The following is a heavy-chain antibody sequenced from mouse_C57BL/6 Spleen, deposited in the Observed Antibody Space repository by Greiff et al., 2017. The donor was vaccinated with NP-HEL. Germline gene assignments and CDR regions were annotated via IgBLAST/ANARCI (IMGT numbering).Heavy chain of an antibody. Sequence: EVQRVESGAELVRPGASVKLSCTASGFNIKDDYMHWVKQRPEQGLEWIGWIDPENGDTEYASKFQGKATITADTSSNTAYLQLSSLTSEDTAVYYCTYYATGSFAYWGQGTLVTVSA. CDR1: GFNIKDDY. V-gene: IGHV14-4*01. D-gene: IGHD1-1*01. CDR2: IDPENGDT. CDR3: TYYATGSFAY. J-gene: IGHJ3*01.